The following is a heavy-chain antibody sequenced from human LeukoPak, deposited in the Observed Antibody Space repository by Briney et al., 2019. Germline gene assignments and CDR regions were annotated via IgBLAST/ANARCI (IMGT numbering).Heavy chain of an antibody. D-gene: IGHD3-10*01. CDR2: IYYSGST. CDR1: GGSISSYY. CDR3: ASSHARFGELFP. V-gene: IGHV4-59*01. Sequence: SETLSLTCTVSGGSISSYYWSWIRQPPGKGLEWIGYIYYSGSTNYNPSLKSRVTISVDTSKNQFSLKLSSVTAADTAVYYCASSHARFGELFPWGQGTLVTVSS. J-gene: IGHJ5*02.